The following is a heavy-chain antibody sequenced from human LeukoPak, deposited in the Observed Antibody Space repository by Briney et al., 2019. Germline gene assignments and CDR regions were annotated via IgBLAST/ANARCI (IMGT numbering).Heavy chain of an antibody. J-gene: IGHJ4*02. Sequence: SETLSLTCAVYGGSFSGDYWGWIRQPPGKGLEWIGSIYHSGRTYYNPSLKSRVTISVDTSKNQVSLILTSVTAADTAVYYCARVPSDDDFWSGYFPYFDYWGQGNLVTVSS. D-gene: IGHD3-3*01. CDR3: ARVPSDDDFWSGYFPYFDY. CDR2: IYHSGRT. V-gene: IGHV4-38-2*01. CDR1: GGSFSGDY.